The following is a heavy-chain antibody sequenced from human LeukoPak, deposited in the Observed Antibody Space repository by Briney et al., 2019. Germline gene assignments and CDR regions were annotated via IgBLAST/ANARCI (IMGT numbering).Heavy chain of an antibody. Sequence: SETLSLTCTVSGASITTHFWTWIRQPPGRGLEWMGYIYSSGSTNYNPSLESRVTISVDTSKNQFSLRLSSVTTADTAMYYCAREAPTGIAYWGQGTPVTVSS. CDR1: GASITTHF. D-gene: IGHD6-13*01. CDR3: AREAPTGIAY. J-gene: IGHJ4*02. V-gene: IGHV4-59*11. CDR2: IYSSGST.